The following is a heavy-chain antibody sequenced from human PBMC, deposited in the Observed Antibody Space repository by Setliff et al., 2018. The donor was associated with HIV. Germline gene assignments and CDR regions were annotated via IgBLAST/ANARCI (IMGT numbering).Heavy chain of an antibody. CDR3: TKREAGAKPFDY. CDR1: GFTFSKAW. D-gene: IGHD1-26*01. V-gene: IGHV3-23*01. CDR2: ISGSGGRT. Sequence: PGGSLRLSCAAAGFTFSKAWMSWFRQTPGKGLEWVSVISGSGGRTYYADSVKGRFTISRDNSKNTLYLQMNSLRAEDTALYYCTKREAGAKPFDYWGRGTLVTVSS. J-gene: IGHJ4*02.